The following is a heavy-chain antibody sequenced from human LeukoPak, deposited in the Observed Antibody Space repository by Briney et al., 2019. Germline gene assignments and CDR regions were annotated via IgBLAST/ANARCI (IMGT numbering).Heavy chain of an antibody. J-gene: IGHJ6*03. V-gene: IGHV1-69*06. CDR3: ARGGDDFWSGYYLPGTSGGSYYYYMDV. D-gene: IGHD3-3*01. CDR1: GGTFSSYA. Sequence: SVKVSCKASGGTFSSYAISWVRQAPGQGLEWMGGIIPIFGTANYAQKFQGRVTITADKSTSTAYMELSSLRSEDTAVYYCARGGDDFWSGYYLPGTSGGSYYYYMDVWGKGTTVTVSS. CDR2: IIPIFGTA.